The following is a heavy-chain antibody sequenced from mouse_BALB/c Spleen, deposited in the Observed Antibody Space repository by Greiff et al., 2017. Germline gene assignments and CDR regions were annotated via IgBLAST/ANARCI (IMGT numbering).Heavy chain of an antibody. Sequence: VKVIESGPGLVAPSQSLSITCTVSGFSLTSYGVHWVRQPPGKGLEWLGVIWAGGSTNYNSALMSRLSISKDNSKSQVFLKMNSLQTDDTAMYYCARDYGSFYYFDYWGQGTTLTVSS. D-gene: IGHD2-2*01. CDR1: GFSLTSYG. CDR3: ARDYGSFYYFDY. CDR2: IWAGGST. J-gene: IGHJ2*01. V-gene: IGHV2-9*02.